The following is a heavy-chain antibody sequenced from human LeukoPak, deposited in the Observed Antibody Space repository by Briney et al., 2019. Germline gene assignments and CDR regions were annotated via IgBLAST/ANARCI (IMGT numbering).Heavy chain of an antibody. CDR3: VTNFDPDVD. CDR2: INSDRSST. J-gene: IGHJ4*02. V-gene: IGHV3-74*01. D-gene: IGHD3-9*01. CDR1: RFTFSTYW. Sequence: GGSLRLSCAASRFTFSTYWMHWVRQAPGKGLVWVSRINSDRSSTGYADSVKGRFTISRDNAKNTLYLQMNSLRAEDTAVYYCVTNFDPDVDWGQGTLVTVSS.